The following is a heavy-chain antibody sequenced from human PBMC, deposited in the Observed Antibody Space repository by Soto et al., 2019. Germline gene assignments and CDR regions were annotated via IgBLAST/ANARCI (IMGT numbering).Heavy chain of an antibody. V-gene: IGHV3-23*01. CDR3: ARKVVGSTSRPDYWYFDL. CDR2: ISGGVDAT. CDR1: GFTFINYA. J-gene: IGHJ2*01. Sequence: EVQLLESGGDSVQPGGSVRLSCAGSGFTFINYAMNWVRQAPGKGLEWVSTISGGVDATFFADSVRGRFTFSRDNSKNTVTLQMNSLGVDDTAAYYCARKVVGSTSRPDYWYFDLWGRGTLVTVSS. D-gene: IGHD2-21*01.